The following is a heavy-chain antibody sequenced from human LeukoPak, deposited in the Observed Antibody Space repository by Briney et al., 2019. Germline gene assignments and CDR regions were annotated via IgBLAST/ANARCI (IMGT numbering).Heavy chain of an antibody. D-gene: IGHD1-26*01. CDR2: ICSGGST. CDR3: ARGGSYLSAFDI. CDR1: GFTVSSNY. V-gene: IGHV3-53*01. Sequence: GGSLRLSCAASGFTVSSNYMSWVRQAPGKGLEWVSIICSGGSTFYADSVKGRFTISRDNSKNTLYLQMNSLRAEDTAVYYCARGGSYLSAFDIWGQGTMVTVSS. J-gene: IGHJ3*02.